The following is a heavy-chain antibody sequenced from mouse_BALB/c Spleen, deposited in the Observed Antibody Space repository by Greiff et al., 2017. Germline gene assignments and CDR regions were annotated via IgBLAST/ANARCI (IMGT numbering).Heavy chain of an antibody. CDR2: ISSGGSYT. J-gene: IGHJ1*01. V-gene: IGHV5-6*01. D-gene: IGHD2-1*01. CDR1: GFTFSSYG. Sequence: VQLKESGGDLVKPGGSLKLSCAASGFTFSSYGMSWVRQTPDKMLEWVATISSGGSYTYYPDSVKGRFTISRDNAKNTLYLQMSSLKSEDTAMYYCARHGGNSSFDVWGAGTTVTVSS. CDR3: ARHGGNSSFDV.